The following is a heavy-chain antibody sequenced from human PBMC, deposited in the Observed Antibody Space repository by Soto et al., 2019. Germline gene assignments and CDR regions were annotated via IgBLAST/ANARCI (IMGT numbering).Heavy chain of an antibody. Sequence: SETLSLTCTVSRGSISSYYWSWIRQPPGKGLEWIGYIYYSGSTNYNPSLKSRVTISVDTSKNQFSLKLSSVTAADTAVYYCARGPRRFLEWLPYDYWGQGTLVTVSS. J-gene: IGHJ4*02. D-gene: IGHD3-3*01. CDR3: ARGPRRFLEWLPYDY. CDR1: RGSISSYY. CDR2: IYYSGST. V-gene: IGHV4-59*01.